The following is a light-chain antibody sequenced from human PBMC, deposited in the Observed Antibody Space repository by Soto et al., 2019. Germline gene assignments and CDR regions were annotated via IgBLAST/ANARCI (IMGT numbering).Light chain of an antibody. V-gene: IGKV1-5*01. J-gene: IGKJ3*01. CDR2: DAS. Sequence: DIQMTQSPSTLSASVGDRITISCRASQSIGTWLAWYQQKPGKAPNLLIYDASSLDTWVPSRFSGSGFGTDFTLTISSLQSEDFVTYYCQHYRTSLFTFGPGTRVDVK. CDR3: QHYRTSLFT. CDR1: QSIGTW.